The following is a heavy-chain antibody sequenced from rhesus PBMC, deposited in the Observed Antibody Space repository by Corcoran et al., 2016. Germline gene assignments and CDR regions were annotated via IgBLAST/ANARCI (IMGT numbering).Heavy chain of an antibody. CDR1: GYSISSGYD. V-gene: IGHV4-76*01. J-gene: IGHJ4*01. D-gene: IGHD6-13*01. Sequence: QVQLQESGPGVVKPSETLSLTCAVSGYSISSGYDWSWIRQPPGKGLEWIGYIYGSSGSTNYNPSLKNRVTSSKDTSKNQFSLKLSSVTAADTAVYYCARDPNPSIAAGLVFDYWGQGVLVTVSS. CDR2: IYGSSGST. CDR3: ARDPNPSIAAGLVFDY.